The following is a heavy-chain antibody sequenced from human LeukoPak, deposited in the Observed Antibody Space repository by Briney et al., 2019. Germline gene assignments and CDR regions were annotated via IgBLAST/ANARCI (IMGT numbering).Heavy chain of an antibody. CDR2: IYYSGST. CDR1: GGSISSYY. Sequence: SETLSLTCTVSGGSISSYYWSWIRQPPGKGLEWIGYIYYSGSTNYNPSLKSRVTISVDTSKNQFSLKLSSVTAADTAVYYCARSLASSGWSRRWFDPWGQGTLVTVSS. V-gene: IGHV4-59*01. J-gene: IGHJ5*02. CDR3: ARSLASSGWSRRWFDP. D-gene: IGHD6-19*01.